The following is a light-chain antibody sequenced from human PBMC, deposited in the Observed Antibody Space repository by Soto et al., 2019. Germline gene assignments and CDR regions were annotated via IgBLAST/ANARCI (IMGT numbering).Light chain of an antibody. V-gene: IGKV1-6*01. CDR1: QDISKD. CDR2: SAT. J-gene: IGKJ1*01. Sequence: AIQMTQSPTSLSASVGDRVIITCRASQDISKDLGWYQQKPGKAPKFLIYSATSTQSGVPSTFSGSGFGTDFTRTISSLQPEDFATYYCLQDHDYPRTCGQGTEVEF. CDR3: LQDHDYPRT.